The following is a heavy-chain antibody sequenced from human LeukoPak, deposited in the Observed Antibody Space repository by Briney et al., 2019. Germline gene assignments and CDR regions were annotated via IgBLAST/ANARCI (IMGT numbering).Heavy chain of an antibody. V-gene: IGHV1-2*02. CDR3: ARGGYSSGSYYMDV. J-gene: IGHJ6*03. D-gene: IGHD6-19*01. CDR1: GYTFTGYY. Sequence: EASVKVSCKASGYTFTGYYMHWVRQAPGQGLEWMGWINPNSGGTNYAQKFQGRVTMTRDTSISTAYMELSRLRSDDTAVYYCARGGYSSGSYYMDVWGKGTTVTISS. CDR2: INPNSGGT.